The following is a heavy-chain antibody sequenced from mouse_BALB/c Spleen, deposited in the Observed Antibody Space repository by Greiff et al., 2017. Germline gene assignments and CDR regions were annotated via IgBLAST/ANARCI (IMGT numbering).Heavy chain of an antibody. D-gene: IGHD1-1*01. CDR1: GFTFSSYA. Sequence: DVMLVESGGGLVKPGGSLKLSCAASGFTFSSYAMSWVRQTPEKRLEWVASISSGGSTYYPDSVKGRFTISRDNARNILYLQMSSLRSEDTAMYYCARDYYEDAMDYWGQGTSVTVSS. V-gene: IGHV5-6-5*01. CDR3: ARDYYEDAMDY. CDR2: ISSGGST. J-gene: IGHJ4*01.